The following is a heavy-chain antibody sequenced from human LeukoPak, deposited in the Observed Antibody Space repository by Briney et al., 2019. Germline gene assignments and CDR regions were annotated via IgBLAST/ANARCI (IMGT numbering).Heavy chain of an antibody. CDR3: AREPYSSSWYGDY. Sequence: GGSLRLSCAASGFTFSSYEMNWVRQAPGKGLVWVSRINSDGSSTSYADSVKGRSTISRDNAKNTLYLQMNSLRAEDTAVYYCAREPYSSSWYGDYWGQGTLVTVSS. CDR1: GFTFSSYE. V-gene: IGHV3-74*01. D-gene: IGHD6-13*01. J-gene: IGHJ4*02. CDR2: INSDGSST.